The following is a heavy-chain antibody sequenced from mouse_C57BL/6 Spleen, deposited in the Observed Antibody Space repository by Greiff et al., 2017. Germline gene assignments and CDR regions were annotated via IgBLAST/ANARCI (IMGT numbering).Heavy chain of an antibody. Sequence: QVQLQQPGTELVKPGASVKLSCKASGYTFTGYWMHWVKQRPGQGLEWIGNIKPSNGGTNYNEKFKSKATLTVDKSSSTAYMQLSSLTSEDSAVCDCARSGGRVFDDWGQGTTLTVAS. V-gene: IGHV1-53*01. CDR1: GYTFTGYW. CDR3: ARSGGRVFDD. J-gene: IGHJ2*01. CDR2: IKPSNGGT. D-gene: IGHD3-1*01.